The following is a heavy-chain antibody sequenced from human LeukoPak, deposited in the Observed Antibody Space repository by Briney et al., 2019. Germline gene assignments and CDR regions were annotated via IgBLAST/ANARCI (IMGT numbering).Heavy chain of an antibody. D-gene: IGHD1-26*01. Sequence: GRSLRLSCAASGFTFSSYAMHWVRQAPGKGLEWVAVISYDGSNKYYADSVKGRFTISRDNSKNTLYLQMNSLRAEDTAVYYCARDGTEWELASYYGMDVWGQGTTVTVSS. V-gene: IGHV3-30-3*01. CDR2: ISYDGSNK. CDR1: GFTFSSYA. J-gene: IGHJ6*02. CDR3: ARDGTEWELASYYGMDV.